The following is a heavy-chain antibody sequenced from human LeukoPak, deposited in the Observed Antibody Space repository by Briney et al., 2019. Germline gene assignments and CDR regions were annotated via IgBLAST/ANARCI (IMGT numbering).Heavy chain of an antibody. J-gene: IGHJ4*02. CDR1: GGXISSSSYY. V-gene: IGHV4-39*01. Sequence: SETLSLTCTVSGGXISSSSYYWGWIRQPPGKGLEWVGTIYYTGSTYYNPSLKSRVTISVDTSKNQCSLKLSSVTAADTAVYYCARRRGWYPVDYWGQGTLVTVSS. D-gene: IGHD6-19*01. CDR2: IYYTGST. CDR3: ARRRGWYPVDY.